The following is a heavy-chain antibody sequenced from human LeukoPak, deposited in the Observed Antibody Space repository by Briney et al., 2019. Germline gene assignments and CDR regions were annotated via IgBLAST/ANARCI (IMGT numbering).Heavy chain of an antibody. J-gene: IGHJ3*02. Sequence: PGRSLGLSCAASGFTFSSYAMHWVRQAPGKGLEWVAVISYDGSNKYYADSVKGRFTISRDNSKNTLYLQMNSLRAEDTAVYYCARDSAYSGYDHAFDIWGQGTMVTVSS. CDR1: GFTFSSYA. CDR2: ISYDGSNK. V-gene: IGHV3-30-3*01. D-gene: IGHD5-12*01. CDR3: ARDSAYSGYDHAFDI.